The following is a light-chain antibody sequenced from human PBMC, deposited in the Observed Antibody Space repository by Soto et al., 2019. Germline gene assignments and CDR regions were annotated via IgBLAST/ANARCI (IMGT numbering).Light chain of an antibody. J-gene: IGKJ1*01. V-gene: IGKV3-20*01. Sequence: EIVLTQSPGTLSLSPGERATLSCRASQSVSSSTLAWYQQRPGQAPRLLIYGASSRATGIPDRFSGSGSGTDFTLTISRLEPEDFAVYYCHQYGRTFGQGTKVDIK. CDR1: QSVSSST. CDR3: HQYGRT. CDR2: GAS.